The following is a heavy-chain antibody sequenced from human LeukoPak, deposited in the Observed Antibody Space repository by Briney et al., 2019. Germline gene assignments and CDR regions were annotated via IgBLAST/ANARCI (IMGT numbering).Heavy chain of an antibody. CDR3: ARGIVVVPAAIFDY. CDR1: GFTFSSYA. D-gene: IGHD2-2*01. CDR2: ISYDGSNK. V-gene: IGHV3-30-3*01. Sequence: GGSLRLSCAASGFTFSSYAMHWVRQAPGKGLEWVAVISYDGSNKYYADSVKGRFTISRDNSKNTLYLQMNSLRAEDTAVYYCARGIVVVPAAIFDYWGQGTLVTVSS. J-gene: IGHJ4*02.